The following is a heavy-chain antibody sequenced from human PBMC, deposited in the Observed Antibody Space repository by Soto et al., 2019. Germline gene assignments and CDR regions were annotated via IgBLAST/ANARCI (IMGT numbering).Heavy chain of an antibody. D-gene: IGHD6-6*01. CDR2: ISGSGGSA. CDR3: AKESRIAARPYYYYYLDV. J-gene: IGHJ6*03. CDR1: GFTFSSYA. V-gene: IGHV3-23*01. Sequence: EVQLLESGGGLVQPGGSLRLSCAASGFTFSSYAMSWVRQAPGKGLEWVSAISGSGGSAYYADSVKGRFTISRDNSKNTMYLQMNSLRDEDTAIYFCAKESRIAARPYYYYYLDVWGKGTTVTVFS.